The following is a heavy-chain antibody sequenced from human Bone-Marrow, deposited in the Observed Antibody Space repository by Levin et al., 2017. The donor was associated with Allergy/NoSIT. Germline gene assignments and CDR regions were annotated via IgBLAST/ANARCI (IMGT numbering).Heavy chain of an antibody. J-gene: IGHJ4*02. CDR2: ISFRGDT. D-gene: IGHD3-16*01. V-gene: IGHV4-31*11. CDR1: GVSVDSGDYY. CDR3: VRERVFPGEAYFDH. Sequence: SETLSLTCAVSGVSVDSGDYYWSWIRQHPANGLEWIGYISFRGDTYYSPFLRSRVSISRDTTSNQFSLKMASVTAADTALYYCVRERVFPGEAYFDHWGQGLLVTVSS.